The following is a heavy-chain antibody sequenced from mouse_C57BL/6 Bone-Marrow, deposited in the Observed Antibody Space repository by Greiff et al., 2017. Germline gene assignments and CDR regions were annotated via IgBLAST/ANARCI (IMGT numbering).Heavy chain of an antibody. J-gene: IGHJ4*01. D-gene: IGHD4-1*01. CDR1: GYTFTDYY. CDR3: AREEANWDAMDY. CDR2: INPYNGGT. V-gene: IGHV1-19*01. Sequence: EVQLQQSGPVLVKPGASVKMSCKASGYTFTDYYMNWVKQSHGKSLEWIGVINPYNGGTSYNQKFKGKATLTVDKSSSTAYMELNSLTSEDSAVYYCAREEANWDAMDYWGQGTSVTVSS.